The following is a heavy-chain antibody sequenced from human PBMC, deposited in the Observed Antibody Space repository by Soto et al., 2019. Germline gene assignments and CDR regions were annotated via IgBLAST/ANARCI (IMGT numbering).Heavy chain of an antibody. J-gene: IGHJ6*02. V-gene: IGHV1-69*01. D-gene: IGHD2-2*01. CDR3: ARSQGSSTSLEIYYYYCYGMDV. CDR1: GGTFSSYA. CDR2: IIPISETT. Sequence: QVQLVQSGAEVKKPGSSVKVSCKASGGTFSSYAISWVRQAPGQGLEWRGGIIPISETTNYAQKFQGRVTITADESKSKAYMELSSLRSEDTAVYYCARSQGSSTSLEIYYYYCYGMDVWGQGTTVTVSS.